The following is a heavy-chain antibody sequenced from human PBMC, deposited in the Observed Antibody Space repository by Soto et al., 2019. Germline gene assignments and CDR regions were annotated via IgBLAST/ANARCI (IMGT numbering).Heavy chain of an antibody. Sequence: GGSLRLSCAASGFTFSRYWMSWVRQAPGKGLEWVANIKQDGSHKYYVDSVKGRFTMSRDNAKNSLYLQMSSLRAEDTAVYYCARGSSVYDSSGYAFDYWGQGSLVTVSS. V-gene: IGHV3-7*01. J-gene: IGHJ4*02. CDR1: GFTFSRYW. CDR2: IKQDGSHK. CDR3: ARGSSVYDSSGYAFDY. D-gene: IGHD3-22*01.